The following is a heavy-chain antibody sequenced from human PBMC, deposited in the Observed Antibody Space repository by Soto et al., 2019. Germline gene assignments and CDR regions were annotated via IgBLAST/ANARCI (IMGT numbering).Heavy chain of an antibody. J-gene: IGHJ4*02. D-gene: IGHD5-12*01. CDR2: IKQDGSEK. CDR3: ARATSVDAY. V-gene: IGHV3-7*01. CDR1: GFAFSGYW. Sequence: EVQLVESGGDLVQPGGSLRLSCAASGFAFSGYWMSWVRQAPGKGLEGVANIKQDGSEKYYVDSVNGRFTISRDNAKNSLYLQMNSLRVEVTAVYYCARATSVDAYWGQGTLVTVSS.